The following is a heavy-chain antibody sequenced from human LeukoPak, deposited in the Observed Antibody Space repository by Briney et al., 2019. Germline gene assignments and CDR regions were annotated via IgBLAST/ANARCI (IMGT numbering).Heavy chain of an antibody. CDR1: GGSFSGYY. D-gene: IGHD6-19*01. Sequence: SETLSLTCAVYGGSFSGYYWSWIRQPPGKGLERIGEINHSGSTNYNPSLKSRVTISVDTSKNQFSLKLSSVTAADTAVYYCARGAEDSSGWYFWFDPWGQGTLVTVSS. V-gene: IGHV4-34*01. CDR3: ARGAEDSSGWYFWFDP. J-gene: IGHJ5*02. CDR2: INHSGST.